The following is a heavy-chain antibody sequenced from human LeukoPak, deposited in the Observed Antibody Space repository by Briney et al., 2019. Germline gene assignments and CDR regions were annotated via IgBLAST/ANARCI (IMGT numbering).Heavy chain of an antibody. CDR1: GFTFSSYA. Sequence: GGSLRLSCAASGFTFSSYAMSWVRQAPGKGLEWVSGISNGGGATYYADSVKGRFTISRDNAKNSLYLQMNSLRAEDTAVYYCAMYGYNYGGAFDWGQGTLVTVSS. J-gene: IGHJ4*02. D-gene: IGHD5-24*01. V-gene: IGHV3-23*01. CDR2: ISNGGGAT. CDR3: AMYGYNYGGAFD.